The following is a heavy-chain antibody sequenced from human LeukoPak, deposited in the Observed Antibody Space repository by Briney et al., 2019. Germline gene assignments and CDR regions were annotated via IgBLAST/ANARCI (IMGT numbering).Heavy chain of an antibody. CDR1: GFTFSSYG. D-gene: IGHD2-2*01. Sequence: GGSLRLSCAASGFTFSSYGMHWVRQAPGKGLEWVAFIRYDGSNKYYADSVKGRFTISRDNSKNTLYLQMNSLRAKDTAVYYCAKDRGPYCSSTSCYGKKDYWGQGTLVTVSS. J-gene: IGHJ4*02. V-gene: IGHV3-30*02. CDR3: AKDRGPYCSSTSCYGKKDY. CDR2: IRYDGSNK.